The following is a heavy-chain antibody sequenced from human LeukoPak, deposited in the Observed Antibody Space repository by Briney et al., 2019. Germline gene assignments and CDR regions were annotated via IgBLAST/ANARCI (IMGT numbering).Heavy chain of an antibody. CDR1: GASTDTHY. CDR2: IFYRVST. Sequence: SETLSLTCAVSGASTDTHYWSWIRQPPGKGLEWIGNIFYRVSTNYNPSLKSRVTLSVDTSKNHFSLRLSSVTAADTAIYYCARGPLYFEFWGQGTLVTVSS. J-gene: IGHJ4*02. D-gene: IGHD1-14*01. V-gene: IGHV4-59*11. CDR3: ARGPLYFEF.